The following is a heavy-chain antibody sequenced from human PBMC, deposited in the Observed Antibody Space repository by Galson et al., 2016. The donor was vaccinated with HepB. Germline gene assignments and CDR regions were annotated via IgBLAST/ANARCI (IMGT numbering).Heavy chain of an antibody. Sequence: SLRLSCAASGFTFSSYAIHWVRQAPGKGLEWVAHVLHDATRQFYADSVKGRFTISRDNFKNTLYLQMNSLRAEDTAVYYCATLVLYDGFDFWGQGTMVAVSS. D-gene: IGHD3-10*01. J-gene: IGHJ3*01. CDR1: GFTFSSYA. CDR2: VLHDATRQ. CDR3: ATLVLYDGFDF. V-gene: IGHV3-30*04.